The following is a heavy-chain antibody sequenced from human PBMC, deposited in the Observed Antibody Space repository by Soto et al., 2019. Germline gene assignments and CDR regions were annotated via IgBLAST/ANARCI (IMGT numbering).Heavy chain of an antibody. CDR3: ERGAWGGSHPPNIYYFDV. J-gene: IGHJ4*02. V-gene: IGHV3-23*01. D-gene: IGHD2-15*01. CDR1: GFSFTTYV. CDR2: ISASGDST. Sequence: EVQLLESGGGLVQPGESLRLSCAASGFSFTTYVMGWVRQAPGMGLEWVSGISASGDSTFYAESVEGRFTISRDNSKNSLYLQMNSLRPADTDIYHCERGAWGGSHPPNIYYFDVWGQGTLVTVSS.